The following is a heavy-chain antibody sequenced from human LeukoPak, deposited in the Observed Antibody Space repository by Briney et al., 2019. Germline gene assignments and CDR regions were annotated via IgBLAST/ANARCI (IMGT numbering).Heavy chain of an antibody. D-gene: IGHD3-10*01. CDR1: GFTFSSYA. V-gene: IGHV3-23*01. Sequence: PGGSLRLSCAASGFTFSSYAMSWVRQAPGKGVEWVSAISGSGGSTYYADSVKGRFTISRDNSKNTLYLQMNSLRAEDTAVYYCAKDILLWFGNDYWGQGTLVTVSS. CDR2: ISGSGGST. CDR3: AKDILLWFGNDY. J-gene: IGHJ4*02.